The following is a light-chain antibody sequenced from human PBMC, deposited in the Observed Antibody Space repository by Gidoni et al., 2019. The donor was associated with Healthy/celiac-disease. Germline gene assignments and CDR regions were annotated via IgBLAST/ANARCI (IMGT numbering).Light chain of an antibody. Sequence: DIVMPPSPATLSVSPGEIATHSCWSSQSVSSNLAWYQQTPGQAPRLLIYGASTRATGIPARFSGSGSGTEFTLTISSLQSEDFAVYYCQQYDNWPKTFGQGTKVEIK. CDR1: QSVSSN. J-gene: IGKJ1*01. CDR3: QQYDNWPKT. CDR2: GAS. V-gene: IGKV3-15*01.